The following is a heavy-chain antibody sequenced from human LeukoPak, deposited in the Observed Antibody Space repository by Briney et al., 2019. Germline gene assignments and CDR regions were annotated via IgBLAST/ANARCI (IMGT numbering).Heavy chain of an antibody. CDR2: INPNSGGT. V-gene: IGHV1-2*02. Sequence: VASVKVSCKASGYTFTGYYMHWVRQAPGQGLEWMGWINPNSGGTNYAQKFQGRVTMTRDTSISTAYMELSRLRSDDTAVYYCARVGYSYGNNWFDPWGQGTLVTVSS. J-gene: IGHJ5*02. CDR1: GYTFTGYY. CDR3: ARVGYSYGNNWFDP. D-gene: IGHD5-18*01.